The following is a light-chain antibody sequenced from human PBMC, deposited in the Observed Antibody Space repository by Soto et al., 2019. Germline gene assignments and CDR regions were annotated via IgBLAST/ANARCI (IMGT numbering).Light chain of an antibody. J-gene: IGLJ1*01. CDR2: EVS. CDR1: SSDIGGYNY. V-gene: IGLV2-14*01. Sequence: QSVLTQTASVSGSPGQSITISCTGTSSDIGGYNYVSWYQHNPGKAPERMIYEVSYRPSGVSDRFSGSKSGNTASLTISGLQAEDEADYYCSSYTTSSTLYVFGTGTKLTVL. CDR3: SSYTTSSTLYV.